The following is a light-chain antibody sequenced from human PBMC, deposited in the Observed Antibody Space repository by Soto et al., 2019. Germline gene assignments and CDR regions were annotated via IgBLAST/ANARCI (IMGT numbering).Light chain of an antibody. CDR3: HSYDVSLRGPA. Sequence: QSVLTQPPSFPGAQGQGVTSSGTGRSPNFGAGYKENWYQHLPGTAPKVLIFDNSNRPSGVPDRFSGSKSGTPASLAITGLQAEDEAVYYCHSYDVSLRGPAFGGGTKLTVL. J-gene: IGLJ2*01. CDR2: DNS. CDR1: SPNFGAGYK. V-gene: IGLV1-40*01.